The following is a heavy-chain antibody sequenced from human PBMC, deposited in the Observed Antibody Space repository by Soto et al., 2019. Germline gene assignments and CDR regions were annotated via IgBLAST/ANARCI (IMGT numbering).Heavy chain of an antibody. CDR2: IYYSGST. CDR1: GGSISSYY. V-gene: IGHV4-59*01. Sequence: QVQLQESGPGLVKPSETLSLTCTVSGGSISSYYWSWIRQPPGKGVEWTGYIYYSGSTNYIPSLTSRVTIAVDTSKNHLSRKLSSVTAADTAVYYCARGSSWYGMGFDYWGQRTLVTVTS. J-gene: IGHJ4*02. CDR3: ARGSSWYGMGFDY. D-gene: IGHD6-13*01.